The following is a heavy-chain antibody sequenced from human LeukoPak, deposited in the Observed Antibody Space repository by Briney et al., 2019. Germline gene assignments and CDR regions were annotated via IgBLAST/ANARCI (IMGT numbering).Heavy chain of an antibody. CDR3: ARSVSSDAGSYSL. J-gene: IGHJ4*02. Sequence: SETLSLTCTVSGGSISSYYWSWIRQPPGKGLEWIGYIYYGGSTNYNPSLKSRVTISVDTSKNQFSLKLSSVTAADTAVYYCARSVSSDAGSYSLWGQGTLVTVSS. V-gene: IGHV4-59*01. CDR1: GGSISSYY. D-gene: IGHD1-26*01. CDR2: IYYGGST.